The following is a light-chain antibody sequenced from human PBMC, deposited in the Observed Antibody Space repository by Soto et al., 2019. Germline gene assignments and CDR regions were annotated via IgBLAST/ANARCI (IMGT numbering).Light chain of an antibody. CDR3: HQFATSRT. Sequence: EIVLTQSPGTLSLSPGQRATLSCRASQSLSSSFLAWYQQKPGQAPRLLIYGASSRAAGVPDRFSGSWSGTDFTLTISSLEPEAFAVYFCHQFATSRTFGQGTKVDMK. V-gene: IGKV3-20*01. CDR2: GAS. CDR1: QSLSSSF. J-gene: IGKJ1*01.